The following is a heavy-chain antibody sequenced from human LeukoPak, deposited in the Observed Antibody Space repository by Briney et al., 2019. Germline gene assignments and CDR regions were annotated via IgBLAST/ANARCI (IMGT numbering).Heavy chain of an antibody. V-gene: IGHV4-34*01. CDR3: ARDDGWLQLNSAFDI. J-gene: IGHJ3*02. CDR2: INHSGST. D-gene: IGHD5-24*01. Sequence: SETLSLTCAVYGGSFSGYYWSWIRQPPGKGLEWIGEINHSGSTNYNPSLKSRVTISVDTSKNQFSLKLSSVTTADTAVYYCARDDGWLQLNSAFDIWGQGTMVTVSS. CDR1: GGSFSGYY.